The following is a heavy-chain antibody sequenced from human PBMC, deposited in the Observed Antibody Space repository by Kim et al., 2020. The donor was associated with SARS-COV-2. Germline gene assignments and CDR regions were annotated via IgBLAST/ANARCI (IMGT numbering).Heavy chain of an antibody. V-gene: IGHV3-21*01. D-gene: IGHD3-22*01. CDR1: GFTFSSYS. Sequence: GGSLRLSCAASGFTFSSYSMNWVRQAPGKGLEWVSSISSSSSYIYYADSVKGRFTISRDNAKNSLYLQMNSLRAEDTAVYYCARDAGYYDSSGSSRGQGTLVTVSS. CDR3: ARDAGYYDSSGSS. J-gene: IGHJ4*02. CDR2: ISSSSSYI.